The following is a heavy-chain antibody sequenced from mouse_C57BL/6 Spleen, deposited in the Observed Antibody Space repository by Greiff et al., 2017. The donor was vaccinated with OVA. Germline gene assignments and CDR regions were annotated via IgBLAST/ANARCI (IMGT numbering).Heavy chain of an antibody. Sequence: EVKLVESGEGLVKPGGSLKLSCAASGFTFSSYAMSWVRQTPEKRLEWVAYISSGGDYIYYADTVKGRFTISRDNARNTLYLQMSSLKSEDTAMYYCTRAPGPKGYFDYWGQGTTLTVSS. V-gene: IGHV5-9-1*02. CDR3: TRAPGPKGYFDY. J-gene: IGHJ2*01. CDR1: GFTFSSYA. CDR2: ISSGGDYI.